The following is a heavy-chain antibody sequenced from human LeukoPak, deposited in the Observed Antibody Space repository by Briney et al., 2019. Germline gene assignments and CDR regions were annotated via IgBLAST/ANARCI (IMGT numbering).Heavy chain of an antibody. CDR1: GGSFSGYY. D-gene: IGHD6-19*01. J-gene: IGHJ5*02. V-gene: IGHV4-34*01. Sequence: PSETLSLTCAVYGGSFSGYYWSWIRQPPGKGLEWIGEINHSGSTNYNPSLKSRVTISVDTSKNQFSLKLSSVTAADTAVYYCARVGVIAVAGTYWFDPWGQGTLVTVSS. CDR2: INHSGST. CDR3: ARVGVIAVAGTYWFDP.